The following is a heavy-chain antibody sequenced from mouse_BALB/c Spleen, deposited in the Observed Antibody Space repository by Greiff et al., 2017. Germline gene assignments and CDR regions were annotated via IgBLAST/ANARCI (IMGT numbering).Heavy chain of an antibody. CDR2: IWAGGST. Sequence: VKVVESGPGLVAPSQSLSITCTVSGFSLTSYGVHWVRQPPGKGLEWLGVIWAGGSTNYNSALMSRLSISKDNSKSQVFLKMNSLQTDDTAMYYCARGGYYGYYFDYWGQGTTLTVSS. CDR3: ARGGYYGYYFDY. J-gene: IGHJ2*01. V-gene: IGHV2-9*02. D-gene: IGHD1-1*01. CDR1: GFSLTSYG.